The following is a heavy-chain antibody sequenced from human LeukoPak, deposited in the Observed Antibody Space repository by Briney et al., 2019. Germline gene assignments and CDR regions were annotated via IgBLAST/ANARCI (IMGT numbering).Heavy chain of an antibody. CDR3: ARSPPAYSSSWYFDY. D-gene: IGHD6-13*01. CDR2: IYYSGST. J-gene: IGHJ4*02. CDR1: GGSISSHY. Sequence: SETLSLTCTVSGGSISSHYWSWIRQPPGKGLEWIGYIYYSGSTNYNPSLKSRVTISVDTSKNQFSLKLSSVTAADTAVYYCARSPPAYSSSWYFDYWGQGTLVTVSS. V-gene: IGHV4-59*11.